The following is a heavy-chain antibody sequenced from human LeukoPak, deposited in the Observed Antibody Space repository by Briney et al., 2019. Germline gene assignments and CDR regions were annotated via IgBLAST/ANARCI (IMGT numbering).Heavy chain of an antibody. CDR2: ISAYNGNT. V-gene: IGHV1-18*01. CDR1: GYTFTSYG. CDR3: ARGSYYDFWSGWYYMDV. Sequence: GASVKVSCKASGYTFTSYGISWVRQAPGQGLEWMGWISAYNGNTNYAQKLQGRVTMTRDMSTSTVYMELSSLRSEDTAVYYCARGSYYDFWSGWYYMDVWGKGTTVTISS. D-gene: IGHD3-3*01. J-gene: IGHJ6*03.